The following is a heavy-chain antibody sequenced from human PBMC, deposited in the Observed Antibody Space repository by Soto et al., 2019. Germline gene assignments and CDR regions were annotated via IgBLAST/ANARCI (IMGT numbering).Heavy chain of an antibody. D-gene: IGHD2-2*02. CDR3: ARLYCSSTSCYMPYGMDV. J-gene: IGHJ6*02. Sequence: VKVSCKASGYTFTSYDINWVRQATGQGLEWMGWMNPNSGNTGYAQKFQGRVTMTRNTSISTAYMELSSLRSEDTAVYYCARLYCSSTSCYMPYGMDVWGQGTTVTVSS. CDR1: GYTFTSYD. V-gene: IGHV1-8*01. CDR2: MNPNSGNT.